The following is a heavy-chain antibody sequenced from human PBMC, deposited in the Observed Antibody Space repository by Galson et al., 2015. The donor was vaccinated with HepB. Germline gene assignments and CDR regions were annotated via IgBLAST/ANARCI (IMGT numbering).Heavy chain of an antibody. CDR2: ISGSGAGS. Sequence: SLRLSCAASGFTFSSYAMSWVRQTPGKGLQWVSSISGSGAGSYFADSVKGRFIISRDNSKNTLYLQMNSLRVEDTALYHCAKGPGGNVDQYPPNWFDPWGQGTLVIVSS. CDR3: AKGPGGNVDQYPPNWFDP. CDR1: GFTFSSYA. J-gene: IGHJ5*02. D-gene: IGHD1-26*01. V-gene: IGHV3-23*01.